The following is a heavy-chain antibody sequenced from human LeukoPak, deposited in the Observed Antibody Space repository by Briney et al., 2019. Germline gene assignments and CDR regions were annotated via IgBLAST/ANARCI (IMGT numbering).Heavy chain of an antibody. J-gene: IGHJ4*02. CDR3: ARYSSGWYYFDY. V-gene: IGHV4-59*08. CDR2: IYYSGST. D-gene: IGHD6-19*01. Sequence: PSETLSLTCTVSGGSISSYYWSWIRQPPGKGLEWIGYIYYSGSTNYNPSLKSRVTISVDTFKNQFSLKLSSVTAADTAVYYCARYSSGWYYFDYWGQGTLVTVSS. CDR1: GGSISSYY.